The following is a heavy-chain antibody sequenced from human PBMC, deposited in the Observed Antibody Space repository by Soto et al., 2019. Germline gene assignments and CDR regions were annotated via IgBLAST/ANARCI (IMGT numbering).Heavy chain of an antibody. CDR1: GFSFNSYA. D-gene: IGHD3-16*02. CDR2: ISARGGSS. CDR3: ARSPHVWGSYRPFDY. V-gene: IGHV3-23*01. J-gene: IGHJ4*02. Sequence: EVQLLESGGGLVQPGGSLRLACAASGFSFNSYAMVWVRQAPGKGLEWVSVISARGGSSYFADSVKGRFTISRDNVKNLVYLQMSSLRAEDTAIYYCARSPHVWGSYRPFDYWGQGTLVTVSS.